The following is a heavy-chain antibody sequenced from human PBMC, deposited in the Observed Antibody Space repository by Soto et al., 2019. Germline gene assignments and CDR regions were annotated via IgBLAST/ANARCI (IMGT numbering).Heavy chain of an antibody. Sequence: SETLSLTCSVSGGSISSYYWSWIRQPPGKGLEWIGYIYYSGSTNYNPSLKSRVTISVDTSKNQFSLKLSSVTAADTAVYYCARFYGSGSSNWFDPWGQGTLVTVSS. CDR2: IYYSGST. D-gene: IGHD3-10*01. J-gene: IGHJ5*02. CDR3: ARFYGSGSSNWFDP. V-gene: IGHV4-59*01. CDR1: GGSISSYY.